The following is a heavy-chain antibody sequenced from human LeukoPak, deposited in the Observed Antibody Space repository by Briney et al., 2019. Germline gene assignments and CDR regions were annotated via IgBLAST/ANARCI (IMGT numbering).Heavy chain of an antibody. V-gene: IGHV3-23*01. J-gene: IGHJ4*02. D-gene: IGHD5-24*01. CDR1: GFTFSSYA. Sequence: GGSLRLSCAGSGFTFSSYAMSWVRQPPGKGLEWVPAIIGNGGSTYYADSVKGRFTISRDNSKNTMYLQMNSLRAEDTAVYYCAILRRWLQVVFDYWGQGALVTVSS. CDR2: IIGNGGST. CDR3: AILRRWLQVVFDY.